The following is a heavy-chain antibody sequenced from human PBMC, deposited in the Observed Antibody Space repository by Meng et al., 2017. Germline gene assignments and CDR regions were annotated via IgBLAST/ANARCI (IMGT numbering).Heavy chain of an antibody. Sequence: GVLKISCAASGFIFSDHSMNWVRQAPGKGLEWVSSIGSSSDYIWYADSEKGRFTISRDNAKDSLYLQMNSLRGEDTGVYYCSKDGGGSLFDPWGQGTLVTVSS. CDR1: GFIFSDHS. V-gene: IGHV3-21*01. D-gene: IGHD1-26*01. J-gene: IGHJ5*02. CDR2: IGSSSDYI. CDR3: SKDGGGSLFDP.